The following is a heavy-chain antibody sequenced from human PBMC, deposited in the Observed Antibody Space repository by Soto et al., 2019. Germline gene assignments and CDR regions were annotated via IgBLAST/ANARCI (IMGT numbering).Heavy chain of an antibody. D-gene: IGHD1-26*01. V-gene: IGHV3-23*01. Sequence: EVQLLESGGGLVQPGGSLRLSCAASGFTFSSFAMNWVRQAPGKGLEWVSGVSGGGDDTFYADSVKGRFTIARVESTNTLHVQMNRLKDEDTAVYYCVRKIVGTTTSGAYWYFDVWGRGTLVTVSS. CDR2: VSGGGDDT. J-gene: IGHJ2*01. CDR1: GFTFSSFA. CDR3: VRKIVGTTTSGAYWYFDV.